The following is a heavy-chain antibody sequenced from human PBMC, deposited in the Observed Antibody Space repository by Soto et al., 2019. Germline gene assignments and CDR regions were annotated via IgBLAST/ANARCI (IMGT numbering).Heavy chain of an antibody. D-gene: IGHD5-12*01. Sequence: SETLSLTCTVSGASITSSYWSWIRQSPGKGLEWIAYIYHTGTTNYNPSLKSRVTISMDTSKSQFSLSLTSLTTADTAVYFCARGGNRYSNTASGVGGYDYWGQGTLVTVSS. CDR3: ARGGNRYSNTASGVGGYDY. CDR1: GASITSSY. J-gene: IGHJ4*02. V-gene: IGHV4-59*01. CDR2: IYHTGTT.